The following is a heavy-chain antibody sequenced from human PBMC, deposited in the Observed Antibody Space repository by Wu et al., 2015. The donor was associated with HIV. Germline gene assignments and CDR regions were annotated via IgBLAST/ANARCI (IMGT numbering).Heavy chain of an antibody. CDR1: GGTFSSYA. J-gene: IGHJ4*02. D-gene: IGHD4-23*01. Sequence: QVQLVQSGAEVKKPGSSVKVSCKASGGTFSSYAISWVRQAPGQGLEWMGRIIPISGTANYAQKFQDRVAITADKSTRTAYMELSSLRSEDTAVYYCARDGIDYGGYSHNVYYFDYWGQGT. V-gene: IGHV1-69*13. CDR2: IIPISGTA. CDR3: ARDGIDYGGYSHNVYYFDY.